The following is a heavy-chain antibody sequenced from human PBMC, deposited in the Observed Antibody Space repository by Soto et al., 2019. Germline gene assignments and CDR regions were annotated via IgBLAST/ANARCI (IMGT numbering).Heavy chain of an antibody. Sequence: QLQLVQSGAEVKERGSSVKISCKTSGGNFNTYALTWVRQAPGQGLEWIGGIIPMFDIKNVAQRFQGRVTLNADDSMTTAYMEMTSLRSDDTAVYYCAKEAGAHWGQGTLVTVSS. CDR1: GGNFNTYA. D-gene: IGHD3-10*01. J-gene: IGHJ1*01. V-gene: IGHV1-69*01. CDR2: IIPMFDIK. CDR3: AKEAGAH.